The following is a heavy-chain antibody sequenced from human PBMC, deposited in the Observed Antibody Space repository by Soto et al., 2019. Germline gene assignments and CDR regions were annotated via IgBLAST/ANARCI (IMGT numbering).Heavy chain of an antibody. CDR2: INHSGST. V-gene: IGHV4-34*01. CDR1: GGSFSGYY. Sequence: PSETLSLTCAVYGGSFSGYYWSWIRQPPGKGLEWIGEINHSGSTNYNPSLKSRVTISVDKSKNQLSLKLSSVTAADTAVYYCARDGSSRSGYNNFFDYWGQGTLVTVSS. J-gene: IGHJ4*02. CDR3: ARDGSSRSGYNNFFDY. D-gene: IGHD3-10*01.